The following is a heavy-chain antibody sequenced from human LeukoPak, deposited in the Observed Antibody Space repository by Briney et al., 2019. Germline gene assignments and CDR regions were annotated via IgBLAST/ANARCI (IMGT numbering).Heavy chain of an antibody. CDR3: ARHGHCTNGVCYSNYYYYMDV. J-gene: IGHJ6*03. CDR1: GYSFTSYW. D-gene: IGHD2-8*01. V-gene: IGHV5-51*01. CDR2: IYPDDSVT. Sequence: GESLKISCKGSGYSFTSYWVGWVRQMPGKGLEWMGIIYPDDSVTRYSPSFEGQVIISVDKSISTAYLQWSSLKASDTATYYCARHGHCTNGVCYSNYYYYMDVWGKGTTVTVSS.